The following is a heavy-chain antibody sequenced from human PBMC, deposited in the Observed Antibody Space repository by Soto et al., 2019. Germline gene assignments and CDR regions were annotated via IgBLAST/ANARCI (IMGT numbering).Heavy chain of an antibody. D-gene: IGHD1-26*01. CDR1: GYSFTSHW. J-gene: IGHJ4*02. CDR3: ATSTGRGFNY. Sequence: GESLKISCKASGYSFTSHWIGWVRQMPGKGLEWMAIFYPGDSDTKYSPSFQGHVSISADKSIATVYLQWGSLRASDTAIYYRATSTGRGFNYWGQGTLVTVSS. V-gene: IGHV5-51*01. CDR2: FYPGDSDT.